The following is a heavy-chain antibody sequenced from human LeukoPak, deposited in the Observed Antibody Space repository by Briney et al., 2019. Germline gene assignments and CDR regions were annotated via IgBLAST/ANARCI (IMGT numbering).Heavy chain of an antibody. CDR2: ISYDGSNK. D-gene: IGHD4-23*01. V-gene: IGHV3-30*18. CDR3: AKDYLGNSNAFDI. CDR1: GFTFSSYG. Sequence: GGSLRLSCAASGFTFSSYGMHWVRQAPGKGLEWVAVISYDGSNKYYADSVKGRFTISRDNSKNTLYLQMNSLRAEDTAVYYCAKDYLGNSNAFDIWGQGTMVTASS. J-gene: IGHJ3*02.